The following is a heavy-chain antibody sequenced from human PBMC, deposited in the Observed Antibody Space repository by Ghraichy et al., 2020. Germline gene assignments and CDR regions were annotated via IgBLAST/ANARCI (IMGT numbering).Heavy chain of an antibody. CDR2: INHSGST. Sequence: SETLSLTCAVYGGSFSGYYWSWIRQPPGKGLEWIGEINHSGSTNYNPSLKSRVTISVDTSKNQFSLKLSSVTAADTAVYYCARGYKGSWSRHIDYWGQGTLVTVSS. CDR3: ARGYKGSWSRHIDY. J-gene: IGHJ4*02. V-gene: IGHV4-34*01. CDR1: GGSFSGYY. D-gene: IGHD6-13*01.